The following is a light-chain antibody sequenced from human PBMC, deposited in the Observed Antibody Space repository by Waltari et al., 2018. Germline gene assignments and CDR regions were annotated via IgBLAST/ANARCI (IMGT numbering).Light chain of an antibody. CDR2: GAS. CDR1: QSVSSSY. V-gene: IGKV3-20*01. Sequence: EIVLTQSPGTLSLSPGERATLSCRASQSVSSSYLAWYQQKPGQAPRLLIYGASGRATGIPDRFSGSGSGTDLTLNISRLEHEDFAVYYCQQYGSSPEVTFGPGTKVDIK. J-gene: IGKJ3*01. CDR3: QQYGSSPEVT.